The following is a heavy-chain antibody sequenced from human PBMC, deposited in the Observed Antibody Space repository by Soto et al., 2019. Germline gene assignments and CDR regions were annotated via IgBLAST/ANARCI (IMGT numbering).Heavy chain of an antibody. Sequence: QITLKESGPTLVKPTQVLTLTCSFSGFPLSTLGAGVGWVRQPPGKALEWLALIYWDDDRQYSPSLKTRLTITKDTSKNQVVLTLTNMDPVDTGTYFCAHTQLTTGANAFDVWGQGTIVTVSS. J-gene: IGHJ3*01. V-gene: IGHV2-5*02. CDR3: AHTQLTTGANAFDV. CDR2: IYWDDDR. D-gene: IGHD1-1*01. CDR1: GFPLSTLGAG.